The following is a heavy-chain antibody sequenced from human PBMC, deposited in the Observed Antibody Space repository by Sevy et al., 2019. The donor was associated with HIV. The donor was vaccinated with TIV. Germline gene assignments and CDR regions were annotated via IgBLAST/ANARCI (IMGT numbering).Heavy chain of an antibody. CDR3: ARETRLGGDCYSDY. V-gene: IGHV3-21*01. CDR2: ISSSSSYI. CDR1: GFTFSSYS. D-gene: IGHD2-21*02. Sequence: GGSLRLSCAASGFTFSSYSMNWVRQAPGKGMEWVSSISSSSSYIYYADSVKGRFTISRDNAKNSLYLQMNSLRAEDTAVYYCARETRLGGDCYSDYWGQGTLVTVSS. J-gene: IGHJ4*02.